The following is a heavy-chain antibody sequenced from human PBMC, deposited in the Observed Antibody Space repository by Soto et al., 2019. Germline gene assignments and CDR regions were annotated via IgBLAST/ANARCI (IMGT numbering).Heavy chain of an antibody. CDR1: GFTFSSYA. V-gene: IGHV3-30-3*01. D-gene: IGHD2-15*01. CDR2: ISYDGSNK. J-gene: IGHJ4*02. CDR3: ARDPLTAGWYYFDY. Sequence: GGSLRLSCAASGFTFSSYAMHWVRQAPGKGLEWVAVISYDGSNKYYADSVKGRFTISRDNSKNTLYLQMNSLRAEDTVVYYCARDPLTAGWYYFDYWGQGTLVTVSS.